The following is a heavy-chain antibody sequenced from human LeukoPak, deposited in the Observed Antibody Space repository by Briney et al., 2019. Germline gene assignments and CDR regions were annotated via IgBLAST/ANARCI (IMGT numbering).Heavy chain of an antibody. CDR3: ARGSNWGDY. CDR2: FSNSGTT. V-gene: IGHV4-59*12. J-gene: IGHJ4*02. Sequence: SDTLSLTCTVSGGSISDYYWSWIRQPPGKGLEWIGYFSNSGTTNQNPSLKSRVTMSVDTSKNQFSLKLSSATAADTAVYYCARGSNWGDYWGQGALVTVSS. CDR1: GGSISDYY. D-gene: IGHD7-27*01.